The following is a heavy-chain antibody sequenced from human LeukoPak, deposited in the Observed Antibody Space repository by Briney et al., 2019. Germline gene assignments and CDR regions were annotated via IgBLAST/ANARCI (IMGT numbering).Heavy chain of an antibody. CDR1: GFAFSTFG. D-gene: IGHD6-19*01. CDR2: INGGGNTT. Sequence: PGGSQRLACAASGFAFSTFGMGWVRQSPGKGLEWLSTINGGGNTTFYADSVKGRFTISRDNSKNTLYLHMDSLRPDDTAIYYCTKELHVAVAVADYYYFYMYVWVRGTAVTVSS. CDR3: TKELHVAVAVADYYYFYMYV. V-gene: IGHV3-23*01. J-gene: IGHJ6*03.